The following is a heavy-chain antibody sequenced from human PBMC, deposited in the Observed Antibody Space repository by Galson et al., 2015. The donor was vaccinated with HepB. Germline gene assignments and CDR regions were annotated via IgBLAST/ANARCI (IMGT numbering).Heavy chain of an antibody. CDR1: GFTFSSYA. V-gene: IGHV3-48*02. D-gene: IGHD3-22*01. Sequence: SLRLSCAASGFTFSSYAMHWVRQAPGKGLEWVSYISSSSSTIYYADSVKGRFTISRDNAKNSLYLQMNSLRDEDTAVYYCARTSSGYPYYYGMDVWGQGTTVTVSS. J-gene: IGHJ6*02. CDR2: ISSSSSTI. CDR3: ARTSSGYPYYYGMDV.